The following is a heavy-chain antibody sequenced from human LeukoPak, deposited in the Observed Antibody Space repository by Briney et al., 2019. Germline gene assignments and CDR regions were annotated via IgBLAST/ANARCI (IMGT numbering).Heavy chain of an antibody. CDR3: ARQKYSSSPIDY. V-gene: IGHV4-59*08. Sequence: SETLSLTCTVSGDSTSNFYWNWIRQPPGKGLEWIGCIYYSGSTNYNPSLKGRVTISVDTSKNQFSLRLSSVTAADTAVYYCARQKYSSSPIDYWGQGTLVTVSS. J-gene: IGHJ4*02. D-gene: IGHD6-6*01. CDR1: GDSTSNFY. CDR2: IYYSGST.